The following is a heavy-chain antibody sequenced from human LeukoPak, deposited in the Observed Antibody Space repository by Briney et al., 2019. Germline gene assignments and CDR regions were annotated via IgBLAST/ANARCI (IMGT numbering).Heavy chain of an antibody. CDR1: GFTFSSYA. CDR3: AKDSQWELREGYSDY. J-gene: IGHJ4*02. V-gene: IGHV3-23*01. CDR2: ISGSGGST. D-gene: IGHD1-26*01. Sequence: GGSLRLSCAASGFTFSSYAMSGVRRAPGKGLGWGSAISGSGGSTYYADSVKGRFTISRDNSKNTLYLQMNSLRAEDTAVYYCAKDSQWELREGYSDYWGQGTLVTVSS.